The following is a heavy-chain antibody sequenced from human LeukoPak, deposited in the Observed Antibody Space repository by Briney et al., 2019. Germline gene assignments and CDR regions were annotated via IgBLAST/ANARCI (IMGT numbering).Heavy chain of an antibody. D-gene: IGHD2-15*01. CDR1: GDSITNRNW. V-gene: IGHV4-4*02. CDR3: ARDSPAYCSGGNCYNWYFDL. CDR2: ISHSGST. Sequence: PSGTLSLTCAVSGDSITNRNWWNWVRQPPGKGLEWIGEISHSGSTNYNPPLKSRVTISVDKSKNEFSLNLSSVTAADTAVYYCARDSPAYCSGGNCYNWYFDLWGRGTLVSVSS. J-gene: IGHJ2*01.